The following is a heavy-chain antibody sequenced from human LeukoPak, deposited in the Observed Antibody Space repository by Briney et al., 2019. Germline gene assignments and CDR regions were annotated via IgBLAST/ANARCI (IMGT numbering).Heavy chain of an antibody. J-gene: IGHJ1*01. D-gene: IGHD6-13*01. CDR3: ARDFPDGHLGILH. CDR1: GFTFSSYE. CDR2: ISSSGSTI. V-gene: IGHV3-48*03. Sequence: GGSLRLSCAASGFTFSSYEMNWVRQAPGKGLEWVSYISSSGSTIYYADSVKGRFTISRDNAKNSLYLQMNSLRAEDTAVYYCARDFPDGHLGILHWGQGTLVTVSS.